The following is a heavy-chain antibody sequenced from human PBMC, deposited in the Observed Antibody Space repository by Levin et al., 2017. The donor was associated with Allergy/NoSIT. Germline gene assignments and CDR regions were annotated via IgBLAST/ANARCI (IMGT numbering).Heavy chain of an antibody. J-gene: IGHJ4*02. D-gene: IGHD2-2*01. CDR2: IYPGDSDT. CDR1: GYSFTSYW. V-gene: IGHV5-51*01. CDR3: ARQRVPAAMQDY. Sequence: VASVKVSCKGSGYSFTSYWIGWVRQMPGKGLEWMGIIYPGDSDTRYSPSFQGQVTISADKSISTAYLQWSSLKASDTAMYYCARQRVPAAMQDYWGQGTLVTVSS.